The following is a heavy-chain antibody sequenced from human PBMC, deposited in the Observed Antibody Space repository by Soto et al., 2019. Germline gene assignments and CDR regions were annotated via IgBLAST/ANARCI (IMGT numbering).Heavy chain of an antibody. CDR3: ARGSELRGAFYI. V-gene: IGHV3-21*01. J-gene: IGHJ3*02. CDR2: ISSSSSYI. Sequence: GGSLRLSCAASGFTFSSYSMNWVRQAPGKGLEWVSSISSSSSYIYYADSVKGRFTISRDNAKNSLYLQMNSLRAEDTAVYYCARGSELRGAFYIWGQGTMVTVSS. CDR1: GFTFSSYS. D-gene: IGHD1-26*01.